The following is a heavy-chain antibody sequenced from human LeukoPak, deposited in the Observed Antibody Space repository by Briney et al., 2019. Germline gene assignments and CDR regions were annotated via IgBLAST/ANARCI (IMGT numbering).Heavy chain of an antibody. V-gene: IGHV4-61*01. J-gene: IGHJ3*02. Sequence: SETLSLTCTVAGGSISSSSYYWGWIRQPPGKGLEWIGYIYYSGLTNYNPSLKSRVTISVDTSKNQFSLKLNSVTAADTAVYYCARDRTLRPYYSDSSAYPLFDAFDIWGQGTMVTVSS. CDR1: GGSISSSSYY. D-gene: IGHD3-22*01. CDR2: IYYSGLT. CDR3: ARDRTLRPYYSDSSAYPLFDAFDI.